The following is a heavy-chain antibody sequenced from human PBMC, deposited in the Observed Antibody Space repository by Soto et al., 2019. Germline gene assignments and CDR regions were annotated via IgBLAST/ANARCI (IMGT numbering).Heavy chain of an antibody. CDR3: ATSGWYAGGSAGYFQH. CDR1: GYSFTSYW. CDR2: IDPSDSYT. J-gene: IGHJ1*01. D-gene: IGHD6-19*01. Sequence: RGESLKISCKGSGYSFTSYWISWVRQMPGKGLEWMGRIDPSDSYTNYSPSFQGHVTISADKSISTAYLQWSSLKASDTAMYYCATSGWYAGGSAGYFQHRAQRTPVTVSS. V-gene: IGHV5-10-1*01.